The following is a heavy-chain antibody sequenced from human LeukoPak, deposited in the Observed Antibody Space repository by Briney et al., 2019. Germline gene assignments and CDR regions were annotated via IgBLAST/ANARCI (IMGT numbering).Heavy chain of an antibody. Sequence: PGGSLRLSCAASGFTFSSYSMNWVRQAPGKGLEWVSYISSSSSTIYYADSVKGRFTISRDNAKNSLYLQMNSLRAEDTAVYYCARVGFVVVPAATYYYMDVWGEGTTVTVSS. CDR1: GFTFSSYS. D-gene: IGHD2-2*01. V-gene: IGHV3-48*01. CDR3: ARVGFVVVPAATYYYMDV. CDR2: ISSSSSTI. J-gene: IGHJ6*03.